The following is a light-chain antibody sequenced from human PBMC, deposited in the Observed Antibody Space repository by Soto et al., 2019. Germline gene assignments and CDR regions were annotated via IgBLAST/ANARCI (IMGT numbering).Light chain of an antibody. CDR2: GAS. CDR1: QSVSSNH. J-gene: IGKJ4*01. Sequence: EIVLTQSPGTLSLSPGERATLSCRASQSVSSNHLAWYQQKPGQAPRLLIYGASSRATGIPDRFGGSGSGADFTLTISRLEHEDFAVYHCQQFSSYPLTFGAAPKADIK. V-gene: IGKV3-20*01. CDR3: QQFSSYPLT.